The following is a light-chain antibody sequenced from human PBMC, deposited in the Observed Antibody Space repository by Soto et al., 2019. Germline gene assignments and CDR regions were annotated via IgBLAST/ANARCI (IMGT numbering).Light chain of an antibody. CDR2: EVT. Sequence: QSVLTQPASVSGSPGQSITISCTGTSSDVGAYNYVSWYQQHSGKAPKLIIYEVTNRPSGVSNRFSASKSGNTASLTIFGLRAEDEADYYCSLYTSSSMWLFAGGTKLTV. J-gene: IGLJ3*02. CDR1: SSDVGAYNY. V-gene: IGLV2-14*01. CDR3: SLYTSSSMWL.